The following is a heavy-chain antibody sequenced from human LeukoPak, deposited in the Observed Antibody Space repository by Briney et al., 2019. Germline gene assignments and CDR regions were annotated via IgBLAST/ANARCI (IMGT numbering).Heavy chain of an antibody. CDR1: GFTFSDYY. D-gene: IGHD2-2*01. J-gene: IGHJ4*02. CDR3: AKDRDIVVVPAAIRQGLDY. Sequence: GGSLRLSCAASGFTFSDYYMSWIRQAPGKGLEWVSYISSSSSYTNYVDSVKGRFTISRDNSKNTLYLQMNSLRAEDTAVYYCAKDRDIVVVPAAIRQGLDYWGQGTLVTVSS. CDR2: ISSSSSYT. V-gene: IGHV3-11*06.